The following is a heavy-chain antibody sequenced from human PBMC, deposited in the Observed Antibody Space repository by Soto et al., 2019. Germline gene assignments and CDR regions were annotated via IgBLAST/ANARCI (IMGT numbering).Heavy chain of an antibody. J-gene: IGHJ6*02. D-gene: IGHD5-12*01. CDR1: GFTFSSYW. CDR3: ARVGGTIYYGMDV. Sequence: PGGCLRLSCAASGFTFSSYWMHWVRQAPRKGLVWVSRINSDGGSTSYADSVKGRFTISRDNAKNTLYLQMNSLRAEDTAVYYCARVGGTIYYGMDVWGQGTTVTVSS. CDR2: INSDGGST. V-gene: IGHV3-74*01.